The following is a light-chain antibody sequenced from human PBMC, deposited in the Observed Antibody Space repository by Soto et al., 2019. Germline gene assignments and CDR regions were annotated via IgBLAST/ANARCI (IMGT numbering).Light chain of an antibody. Sequence: IQLTQSPSSLSASVGDRVTVTCRASQNINIYLNWYQQKPGKAPTLLIYGASSLQSGVPSRFSGGGSRTDFTLPISSLQTEDLATYYCQQSYRSPYTFGQGTKLEI. CDR2: GAS. CDR1: QNINIY. V-gene: IGKV1-39*01. CDR3: QQSYRSPYT. J-gene: IGKJ2*01.